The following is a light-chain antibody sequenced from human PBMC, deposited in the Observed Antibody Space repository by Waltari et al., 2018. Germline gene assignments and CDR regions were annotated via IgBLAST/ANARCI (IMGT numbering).Light chain of an antibody. J-gene: IGLJ2*01. V-gene: IGLV3-1*01. CDR2: HET. Sequence: SYELIQPPSMSVSPGQTASITCSGDKLGDKFTYWYQQKPGPSPVLVIYHETKRPSALPERFSGSNSGNTATVPISGTQSMDEADYYCQTWDSSTVIFGGGTTLTV. CDR3: QTWDSSTVI. CDR1: KLGDKF.